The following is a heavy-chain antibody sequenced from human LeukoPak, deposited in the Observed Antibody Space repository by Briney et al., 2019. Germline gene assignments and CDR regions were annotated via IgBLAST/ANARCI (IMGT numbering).Heavy chain of an antibody. V-gene: IGHV3-48*03. CDR3: VRDISSPTRAFDI. CDR1: GFTLSTYE. D-gene: IGHD2-15*01. Sequence: PGGSLRLSCAASGFTLSTYEMTWVRQAPGKGLEWISFITSSGSTTFYADSVKGRFTIFRDTAKNSLFLQMNNLRGEDTPVYYCVRDISSPTRAFDIWGQATMVTVS. CDR2: ITSSGSTT. J-gene: IGHJ3*02.